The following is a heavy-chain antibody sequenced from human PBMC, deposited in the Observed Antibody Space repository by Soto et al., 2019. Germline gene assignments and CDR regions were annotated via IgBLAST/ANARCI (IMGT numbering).Heavy chain of an antibody. CDR1: GFTFSSYS. D-gene: IGHD3-16*02. CDR3: AREEITYYDYVWGSYRPRYYYGMDV. CDR2: ISSSSSTI. V-gene: IGHV3-48*02. J-gene: IGHJ6*02. Sequence: GGSLRLSCAASGFTFSSYSMNWVRQAPGKGLEWVSYISSSSSTIYYADSVKGRFTISRDNAKNSLYLQMNSLRDEDTAVYYCAREEITYYDYVWGSYRPRYYYGMDVWGQGTTVTVSS.